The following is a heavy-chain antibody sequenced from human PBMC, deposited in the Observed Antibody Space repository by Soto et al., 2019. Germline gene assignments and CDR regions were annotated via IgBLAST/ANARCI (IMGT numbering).Heavy chain of an antibody. D-gene: IGHD2-21*02. CDR2: ISYDGSKK. CDR3: TRDMDYGDRAFGDY. V-gene: IGHV3-30-3*01. J-gene: IGHJ4*02. Sequence: PGGSLRLSCAASGFTFSSFAVYWVRPAPGKGLDWLAVISYDGSKKYYADSVRGRFTISRDNSKNTLYLQMNGLRTEDTAVYYCTRDMDYGDRAFGDYWGQGTLVTVSS. CDR1: GFTFSSFA.